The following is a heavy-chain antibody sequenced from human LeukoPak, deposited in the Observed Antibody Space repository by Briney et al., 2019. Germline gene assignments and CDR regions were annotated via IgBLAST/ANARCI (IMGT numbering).Heavy chain of an antibody. Sequence: SQTLSLTCTVSGGSISSGDYYWSWIRQPPGKGLEWIGYIYYSGSTYYNPSLKSRVTISVDTSKNQFSLKLSSVTAADTAVYYCARHTFGGGDAFDIWGQGTMVTVSS. D-gene: IGHD3-16*01. V-gene: IGHV4-30-4*01. CDR2: IYYSGST. J-gene: IGHJ3*02. CDR3: ARHTFGGGDAFDI. CDR1: GGSISSGDYY.